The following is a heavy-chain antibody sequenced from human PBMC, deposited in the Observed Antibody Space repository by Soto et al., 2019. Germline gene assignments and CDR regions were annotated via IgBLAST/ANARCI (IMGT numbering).Heavy chain of an antibody. V-gene: IGHV1-18*01. CDR1: GYTFTSYG. CDR2: ISAYNGNT. J-gene: IGHJ3*01. Sequence: QVQLVQSGAEVKKPGASVKVSCKASGYTFTSYGISWVRQAPGQGLEWMGWISAYNGNTNYAQKLQGRVTMTTDTXXRTDYMELRSLRSDATAVYYCASPGRGSYYPAFDLWGQGTMVTVSS. CDR3: ASPGRGSYYPAFDL. D-gene: IGHD1-26*01.